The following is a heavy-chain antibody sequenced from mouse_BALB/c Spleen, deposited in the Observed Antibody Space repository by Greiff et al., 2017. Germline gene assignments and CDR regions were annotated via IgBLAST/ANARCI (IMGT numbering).Heavy chain of an antibody. CDR2: IWSGGST. J-gene: IGHJ4*01. Sequence: QVQLKESGPGLVQPSQSLSITCTVSGFSLTSYGVHWVRQSPGKGLEWLGVIWSGGSTDYNAAFISRLSISKDNSKSQVFFKMNSLQANDTAIYYCARNGYGYDENYAMDDWGQGTSVTVSS. V-gene: IGHV2-2*02. CDR1: GFSLTSYG. D-gene: IGHD2-2*01. CDR3: ARNGYGYDENYAMDD.